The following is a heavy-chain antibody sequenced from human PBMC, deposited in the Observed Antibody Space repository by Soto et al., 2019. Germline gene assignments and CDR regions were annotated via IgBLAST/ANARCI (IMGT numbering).Heavy chain of an antibody. J-gene: IGHJ5*02. Sequence: SETLSLTCTVSGGSISSGDYYWSWIRQPPGKGLEWIGYIYYSGSTYYNPSLKSRVTISVDTSKNQYSLKLSSVTAADTAVYYCARVVVVITTWGNWFDPWGQGTLVTVSS. D-gene: IGHD3-22*01. CDR3: ARVVVVITTWGNWFDP. CDR2: IYYSGST. CDR1: GGSISSGDYY. V-gene: IGHV4-30-4*01.